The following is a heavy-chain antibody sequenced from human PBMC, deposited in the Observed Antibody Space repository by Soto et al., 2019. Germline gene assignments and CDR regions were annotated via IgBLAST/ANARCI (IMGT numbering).Heavy chain of an antibody. Sequence: PGGSLRLSCAASGVTFSSYSMNWVRQAPGKGLEWVSYISSSSSTIYYADSVKGRFTISRDNAKNSLYLQMNSLRAEDTAVYYCARDRTPTERITMVRGRNWFDPWGQGTLVTVSS. D-gene: IGHD3-10*01. J-gene: IGHJ5*02. V-gene: IGHV3-48*01. CDR3: ARDRTPTERITMVRGRNWFDP. CDR2: ISSSSSTI. CDR1: GVTFSSYS.